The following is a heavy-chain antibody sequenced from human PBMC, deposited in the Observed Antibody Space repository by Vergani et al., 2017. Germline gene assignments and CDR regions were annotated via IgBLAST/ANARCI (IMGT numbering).Heavy chain of an antibody. CDR1: GGSFNTYY. CDR3: ARVMYRDEASTGYRLEVMDI. CDR2: IYSTGST. V-gene: IGHV4-59*13. D-gene: IGHD3-9*01. Sequence: QVQLEESGPGLVKPSETLSLTCTVSGGSFNTYYWSWIRQSPGKGLEWIGYIYSTGSTKYNPSLNSRVTMSVDTSKNQFSLKLRSVTAADTAVYFCARVMYRDEASTGYRLEVMDIGGQGTTVTISS. J-gene: IGHJ6*02.